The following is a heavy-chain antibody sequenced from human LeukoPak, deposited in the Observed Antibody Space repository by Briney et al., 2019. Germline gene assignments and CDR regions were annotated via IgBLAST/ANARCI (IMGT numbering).Heavy chain of an antibody. CDR2: INPNGGST. Sequence: ASVKVSCKASGYTFTSYYIRWVRQAPRQGLEWMGIINPNGGSTTYAQEFQGRVTMTRDTSTNTVYMELSSLRSEDTAVYYCARGLGSGSYYGSWGQGTLVTVSS. V-gene: IGHV1-46*01. D-gene: IGHD3-10*01. CDR1: GYTFTSYY. CDR3: ARGLGSGSYYGS. J-gene: IGHJ5*02.